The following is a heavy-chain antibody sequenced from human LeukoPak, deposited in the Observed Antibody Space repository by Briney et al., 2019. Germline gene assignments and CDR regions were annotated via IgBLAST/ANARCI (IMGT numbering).Heavy chain of an antibody. CDR2: ISSSGSTI. J-gene: IGHJ4*02. CDR3: ARGETQGDYFDY. CDR1: GFTFSSYA. Sequence: GGSLRLSCAASGFTFSSYAMHWVRQAPGKGLEWVSYISSSGSTIYYADSVEGRFTISRDNAKNSLYLQMNSLRAEDTAVYYCARGETQGDYFDYWGQGTLVTVSS. V-gene: IGHV3-48*04.